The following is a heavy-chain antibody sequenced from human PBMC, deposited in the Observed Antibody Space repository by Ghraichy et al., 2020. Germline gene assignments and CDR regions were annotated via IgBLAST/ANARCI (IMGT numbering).Heavy chain of an antibody. CDR2: ISYSGST. V-gene: IGHV4-59*01. D-gene: IGHD4-11*01. Sequence: SETLSLTCTVSGGSISTYYWSWIRQPPGKGLEWIGYISYSGSTNYNPSLKSRVTISVDTSKNQFSLKLSSVTAADTAMYYCARGLYSDYDFDYWGQGTLVTVSS. J-gene: IGHJ4*02. CDR3: ARGLYSDYDFDY. CDR1: GGSISTYY.